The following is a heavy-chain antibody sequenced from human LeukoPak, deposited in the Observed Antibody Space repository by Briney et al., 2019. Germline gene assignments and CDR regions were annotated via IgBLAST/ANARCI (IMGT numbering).Heavy chain of an antibody. D-gene: IGHD2-21*02. Sequence: PSETLSLTCAVYGGSFSGYYWSWIRQPPGKGLEWIGEINHSGSTNYNPSLKSRVTISVDTSKNQFSLKLSSVTAADTAVYYCAGGYTLLFGWFDPWGQGTLVTVSS. CDR2: INHSGST. CDR1: GGSFSGYY. V-gene: IGHV4-34*01. CDR3: AGGYTLLFGWFDP. J-gene: IGHJ5*02.